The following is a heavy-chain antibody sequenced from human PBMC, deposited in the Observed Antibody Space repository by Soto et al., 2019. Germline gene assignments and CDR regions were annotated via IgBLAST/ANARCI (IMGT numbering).Heavy chain of an antibody. Sequence: GGSLRLSCAASGFTFDDYTMHWVRQAPGKGLEWVSLISWDGGSTYYADSVKVRFTISRDNSKNSLYLQMNSLRTEDTALYYCAKDMGTYYDFWSGYLHYYGMDVWGQGTTVTVSS. D-gene: IGHD3-3*01. CDR2: ISWDGGST. V-gene: IGHV3-43*01. CDR1: GFTFDDYT. CDR3: AKDMGTYYDFWSGYLHYYGMDV. J-gene: IGHJ6*02.